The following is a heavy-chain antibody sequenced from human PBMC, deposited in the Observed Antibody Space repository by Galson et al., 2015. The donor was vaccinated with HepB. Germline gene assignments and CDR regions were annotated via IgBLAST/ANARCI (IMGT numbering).Heavy chain of an antibody. Sequence: SLRLSCAASGFTFSSYSMNWVRQAPGKGLEWVSSISSSSSYIYYADSVKGRFTISRDNAKNSLYLQMNSLRAEDTAVYYCARERSRAGYFDLWGRGTLVTVSS. CDR1: GFTFSSYS. V-gene: IGHV3-21*01. J-gene: IGHJ2*01. CDR2: ISSSSSYI. CDR3: ARERSRAGYFDL.